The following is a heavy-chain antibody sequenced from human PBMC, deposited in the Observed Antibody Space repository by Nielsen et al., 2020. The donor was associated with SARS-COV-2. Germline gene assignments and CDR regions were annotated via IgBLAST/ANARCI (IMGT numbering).Heavy chain of an antibody. J-gene: IGHJ4*02. V-gene: IGHV3-7*03. CDR3: ARDSITGTSDY. CDR1: GFTFSSYW. Sequence: GESLKISCAASGFTFSSYWMSWVRQAPGKGLEWVANIKQDGSEKYYVDSVKGQFTISRDNAKNSLYLQMNSLRAEDTAVYYCARDSITGTSDYWGQGTLVTVSS. CDR2: IKQDGSEK. D-gene: IGHD1/OR15-1a*01.